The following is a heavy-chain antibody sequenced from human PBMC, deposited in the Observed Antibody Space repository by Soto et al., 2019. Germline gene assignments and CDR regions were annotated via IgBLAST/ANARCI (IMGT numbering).Heavy chain of an antibody. D-gene: IGHD6-13*01. CDR3: AKGSSSSWYKSSYYYGMGV. CDR2: ISYDGSNK. V-gene: IGHV3-30*18. J-gene: IGHJ6*02. CDR1: GFTFSSYG. Sequence: GGSLRLSCAASGFTFSSYGMHWVRQAPGKGLEWVAVISYDGSNKYYADSVKGRFTISRDNSKNTLDLQMNRLRAEDTAVYYCAKGSSSSWYKSSYYYGMGVWGQGTTVTVSS.